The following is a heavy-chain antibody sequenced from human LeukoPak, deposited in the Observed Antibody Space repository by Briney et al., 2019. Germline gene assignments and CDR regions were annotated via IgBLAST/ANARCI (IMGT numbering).Heavy chain of an antibody. CDR2: ISSDSSTI. D-gene: IGHD4-11*01. V-gene: IGHV3-48*01. J-gene: IGHJ4*02. CDR1: GFTFSSYS. Sequence: GGSLRLSCAASGFTFSSYSMNWVRQAPGKGLEWFSYISSDSSTIYYADSVKGRFTISRDNSKNTLYLQMNSLSAEDTAVYYCAKDAHPTVTTRFDYFDYWGQGTLVTVSS. CDR3: AKDAHPTVTTRFDYFDY.